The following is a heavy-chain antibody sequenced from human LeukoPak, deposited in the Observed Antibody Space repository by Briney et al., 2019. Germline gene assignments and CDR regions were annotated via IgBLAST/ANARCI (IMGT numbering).Heavy chain of an antibody. CDR1: GGSISSGSYY. V-gene: IGHV4-61*02. Sequence: SQTLSLTCTVSGGSISSGSYYWSWIRQPAGKGLEWIGRIYTSGSTNYNPSLKSRVTISVDTSKNQFSLKLSSVTAVDTAVYYCARVGRYSYGSYYYYYMDVWGKGTTVTVSS. CDR2: IYTSGST. J-gene: IGHJ6*03. D-gene: IGHD5-18*01. CDR3: ARVGRYSYGSYYYYYMDV.